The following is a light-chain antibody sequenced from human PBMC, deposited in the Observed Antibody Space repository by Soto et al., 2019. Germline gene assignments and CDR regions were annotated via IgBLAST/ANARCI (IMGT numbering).Light chain of an antibody. J-gene: IGLJ1*01. V-gene: IGLV2-14*01. CDR1: SSDVGGFNF. CDR2: DVS. Sequence: QSALTQPASVSGSPGQSITISCTGTSSDVGGFNFVSWYQQPPGKAPKLMSYDVSHRPSGVSNRFSGSKSGNTASLTISGLQAEDEGDYYCSSYTTSSTIVFGTGTKLTVL. CDR3: SSYTTSSTIV.